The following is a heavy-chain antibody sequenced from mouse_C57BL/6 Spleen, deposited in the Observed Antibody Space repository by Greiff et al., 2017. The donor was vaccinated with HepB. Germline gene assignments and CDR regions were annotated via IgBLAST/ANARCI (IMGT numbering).Heavy chain of an antibody. J-gene: IGHJ2*01. V-gene: IGHV14-4*01. CDR3: TTRDTTVVGHADY. CDR1: GFNIKDDY. Sequence: VQLQQSGAELVRPGASVKLSCTASGFNIKDDYMHWVKQRPEQGLEWIGWIDPENGDTEYASKFQGKATITADTSSNTAYLQLSSLTSEDTAVYYCTTRDTTVVGHADYWGQGTTLTVSS. CDR2: IDPENGDT. D-gene: IGHD1-1*01.